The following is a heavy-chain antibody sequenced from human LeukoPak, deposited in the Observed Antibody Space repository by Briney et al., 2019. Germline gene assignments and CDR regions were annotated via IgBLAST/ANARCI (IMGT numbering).Heavy chain of an antibody. J-gene: IGHJ3*02. CDR1: GGSISSSSYY. CDR2: INHSGST. Sequence: PSETLSPTCTVSGGSISSSSYYWGWIRQPPGKGLEWIGEINHSGSTNYNPSLKSRVTISVDTSKNQFSLKLSSVTAADTAVYYCARSGGHYYDSSGYYKSAFDIWGQGTMVTVSS. CDR3: ARSGGHYYDSSGYYKSAFDI. V-gene: IGHV4-39*07. D-gene: IGHD3-22*01.